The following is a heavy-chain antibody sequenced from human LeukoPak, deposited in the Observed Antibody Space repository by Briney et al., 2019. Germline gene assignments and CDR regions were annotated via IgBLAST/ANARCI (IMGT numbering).Heavy chain of an antibody. Sequence: GGSLRLSCAASGFTFSSYWMSWVRQAPGKGLEWVATIKQDGSEESFVGSVKGRFTISRDNAKNSLYLQMNSLRAEPTAVYYCARFRYNYGLYYFDYWGQGTLVAVSS. CDR1: GFTFSSYW. CDR2: IKQDGSEE. CDR3: ARFRYNYGLYYFDY. V-gene: IGHV3-7*04. D-gene: IGHD5-18*01. J-gene: IGHJ4*02.